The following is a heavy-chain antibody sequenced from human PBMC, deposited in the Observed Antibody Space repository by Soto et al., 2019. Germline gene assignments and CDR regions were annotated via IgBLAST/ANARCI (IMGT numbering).Heavy chain of an antibody. CDR2: MYPGDSDT. Sequence: GESLKISCQASGSSLTTYWIGWVRQMPEKGPERLGIMYPGDSDTRYNPSFGGQVIISADKSSRTAYLQGSGVKASDSAIYYCAKSLLFFDWLIYALYFDSWGQGTRVTVSS. J-gene: IGHJ4*02. CDR1: GSSLTTYW. V-gene: IGHV5-51*01. CDR3: AKSLLFFDWLIYALYFDS. D-gene: IGHD3-9*01.